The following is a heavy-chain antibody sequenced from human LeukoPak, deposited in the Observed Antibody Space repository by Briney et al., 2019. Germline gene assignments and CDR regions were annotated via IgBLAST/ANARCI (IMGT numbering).Heavy chain of an antibody. V-gene: IGHV3-30*07. D-gene: IGHD6-13*01. CDR3: ARDRAAADLDY. J-gene: IGHJ4*02. Sequence: DSVKGRFTISRDNSKNTLYLQMNSLRAEDTAVYYCARDRAAADLDYWGRGTLVTVSS.